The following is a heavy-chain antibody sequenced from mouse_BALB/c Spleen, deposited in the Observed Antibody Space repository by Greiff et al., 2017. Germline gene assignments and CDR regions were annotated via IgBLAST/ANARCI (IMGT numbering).Heavy chain of an antibody. V-gene: IGHV3-6*02. D-gene: IGHD1-1*01. CDR1: GYSITSGYY. CDR3: AAIYYYGSRDY. Sequence: EVKLMESGPGLVKPSQSLSLTCSVTGYSITSGYYWNWIRQFPGNKLEWMGYISYDGSNNYNPSLKNRISITRDTSKNQFFLKLNSVTTEDTATYYCAAIYYYGSRDYWGQGTTLTVSS. J-gene: IGHJ2*01. CDR2: ISYDGSN.